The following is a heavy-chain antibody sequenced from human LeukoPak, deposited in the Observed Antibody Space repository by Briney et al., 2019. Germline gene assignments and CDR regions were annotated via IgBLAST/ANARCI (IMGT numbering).Heavy chain of an antibody. CDR2: IWYGGSNI. J-gene: IGHJ3*02. Sequence: GGSLRLSCAASGFTFSTYGMHWVRQAPGKGLEWLAVIWYGGSNIYYADSVKGRFAISRDNSKNTLYLLLNSLRAEDTAVYYCARDSRQDYYDSSGYLWFAFDIWGQGTMVTVSS. CDR1: GFTFSTYG. CDR3: ARDSRQDYYDSSGYLWFAFDI. V-gene: IGHV3-33*01. D-gene: IGHD3-22*01.